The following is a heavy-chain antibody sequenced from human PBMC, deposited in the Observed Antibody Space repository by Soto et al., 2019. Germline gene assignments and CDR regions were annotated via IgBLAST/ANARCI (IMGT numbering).Heavy chain of an antibody. Sequence: QVQLVESGGGVVQPGRSLRLSCAASGFTFSSYGMHWVRQAPGKGLEGVAVIWYDGSNKYYADSVKGRFTISRDNSKNTLYLQMNGLRAEDTAVYYCASGYYDFWSGYLRNFDYWGQGTLVTVSS. V-gene: IGHV3-33*01. CDR3: ASGYYDFWSGYLRNFDY. CDR1: GFTFSSYG. J-gene: IGHJ4*02. CDR2: IWYDGSNK. D-gene: IGHD3-3*01.